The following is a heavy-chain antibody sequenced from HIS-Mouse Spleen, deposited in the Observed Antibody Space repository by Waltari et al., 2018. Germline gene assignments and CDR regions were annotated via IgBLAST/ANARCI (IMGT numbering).Heavy chain of an antibody. CDR1: GFPFSSDA. CDR2: ISGSGGST. Sequence: EVQLLESGGGLVQPGGSLRLSCAASGFPFSSDAMSGVRQAPGKGLEWVSAISGSGGSTYYADSVKGRFTISRDNSKNTLYLQMNSLRAEDTAVYYCAQNYYGSGSYYYWGQGTLVTVSS. CDR3: AQNYYGSGSYYY. J-gene: IGHJ4*02. V-gene: IGHV3-23*01. D-gene: IGHD3-10*01.